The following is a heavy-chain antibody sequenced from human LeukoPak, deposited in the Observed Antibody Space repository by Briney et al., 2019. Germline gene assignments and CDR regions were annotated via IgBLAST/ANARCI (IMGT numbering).Heavy chain of an antibody. D-gene: IGHD2-2*01. V-gene: IGHV4-61*02. CDR2: IYTSGST. Sequence: KPSQTLSLTCTVSGGSISSGSHYWSWIRQPAGKGLEWIGRIYTSGSTNYNPSLKSRVTISVDTSKNQFSLKLSSVTAADTAIYYCASLRPAASGHWFDPWGQGTLVTVSS. CDR1: GGSISSGSHY. CDR3: ASLRPAASGHWFDP. J-gene: IGHJ5*02.